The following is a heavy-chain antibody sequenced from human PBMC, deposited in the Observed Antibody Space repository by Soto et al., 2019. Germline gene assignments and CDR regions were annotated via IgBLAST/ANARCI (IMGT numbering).Heavy chain of an antibody. CDR2: IKSKTDGGTT. CDR3: TTEIRPIYYDILTGYSRILDY. D-gene: IGHD3-9*01. CDR1: GFTFSNAW. J-gene: IGHJ4*02. Sequence: EVQLVESGGGLVKPGGSLRLSCAASGFTFSNAWMNWVRQAPGKGLEWVGRIKSKTDGGTTDYAAPVKGRFTISRDDSKNTLYLQMNSLKTEDTAVYYCTTEIRPIYYDILTGYSRILDYWGQGTLVTVSS. V-gene: IGHV3-15*07.